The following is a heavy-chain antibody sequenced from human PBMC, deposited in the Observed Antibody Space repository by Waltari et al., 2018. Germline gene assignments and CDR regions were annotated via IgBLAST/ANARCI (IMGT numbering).Heavy chain of an antibody. J-gene: IGHJ5*02. V-gene: IGHV3-9*01. CDR2: ISWNSCSI. CDR3: AKASGGNFNWFDP. Sequence: EVQLVESGGGLVKPGGSLRLSCAASGFTFSSYSMNWVRQAPGKGLEWVSGISWNSCSIGYADSVKGRFTISRDNAKNSLYLQMNSLRAEDTALYYCAKASGGNFNWFDPWGQGTLVTVSS. D-gene: IGHD2-21*02. CDR1: GFTFSSYS.